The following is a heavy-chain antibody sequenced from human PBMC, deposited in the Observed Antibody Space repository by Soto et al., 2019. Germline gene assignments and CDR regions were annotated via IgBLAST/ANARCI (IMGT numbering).Heavy chain of an antibody. Sequence: GGSLRLSCAASGFTVSSNYMSWVRQAPGKGLEWVSVIYSGGSTYYADSVKGRFTISRDNSKNTLYLQMNSLRAEDTAVYYCARCRYYDSSGYYFDYWGQGTLVTV. J-gene: IGHJ4*02. CDR1: GFTVSSNY. CDR2: IYSGGST. D-gene: IGHD3-22*01. V-gene: IGHV3-53*01. CDR3: ARCRYYDSSGYYFDY.